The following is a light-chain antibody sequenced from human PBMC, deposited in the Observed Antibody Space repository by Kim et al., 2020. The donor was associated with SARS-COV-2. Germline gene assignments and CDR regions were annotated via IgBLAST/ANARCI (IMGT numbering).Light chain of an antibody. J-gene: IGLJ1*01. Sequence: GQAITLSCTGTSSDVGGYDYVSLYPQHPGKAPKLMIYDVSNRPSGVSNRFSGSESGNTASLTISGLRAEDEADYYCSSYTGSTPYVFGTGTKVTVL. CDR1: SSDVGGYDY. V-gene: IGLV2-14*03. CDR2: DVS. CDR3: SSYTGSTPYV.